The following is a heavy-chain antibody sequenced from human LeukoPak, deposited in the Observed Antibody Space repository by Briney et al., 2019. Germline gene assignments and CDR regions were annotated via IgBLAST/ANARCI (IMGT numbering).Heavy chain of an antibody. CDR3: ARERGGIAVAGTDEYFQH. D-gene: IGHD6-19*01. CDR2: IKGDGSIV. J-gene: IGHJ1*01. Sequence: PGGSLRLSCAASGFTFSTFWMHWVRQGPGKGLVWVSRIKGDGSIVSYADSVKGRFTISRDNPKSTLYLQMNSLRAEDTAVYYCARERGGIAVAGTDEYFQHWGQGTLVTVSS. CDR1: GFTFSTFW. V-gene: IGHV3-74*01.